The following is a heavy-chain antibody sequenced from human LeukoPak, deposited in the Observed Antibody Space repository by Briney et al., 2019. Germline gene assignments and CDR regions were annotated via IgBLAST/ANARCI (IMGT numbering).Heavy chain of an antibody. CDR1: GGSISPYY. V-gene: IGHV4-59*13. CDR2: VYYSGST. Sequence: PSETLSLTCTVSGGSISPYYWSWIRQPPGKGLEWIGYVYYSGSTNYSPSLKSRVTISVDTSKSQFSLKLTSVTAADTAVYYCARGGGSGRGNWFDPWGQGSLVIVSS. J-gene: IGHJ5*02. CDR3: ARGGGSGRGNWFDP. D-gene: IGHD3-10*01.